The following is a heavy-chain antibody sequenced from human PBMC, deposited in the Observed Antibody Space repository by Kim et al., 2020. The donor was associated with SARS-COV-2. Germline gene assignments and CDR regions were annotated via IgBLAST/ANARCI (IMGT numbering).Heavy chain of an antibody. D-gene: IGHD6-13*01. Sequence: GGSLRLSCAASGFTFSSYAMHWVRQAPGKGLEWVAVISYDGSNKYYVDSVKGRFTISRDNSKNTLYLQMNSLRAEDTAVYYCARDRLSGIAGIFDYWGQGTLVTVSS. CDR2: ISYDGSNK. CDR1: GFTFSSYA. J-gene: IGHJ4*02. V-gene: IGHV3-30*04. CDR3: ARDRLSGIAGIFDY.